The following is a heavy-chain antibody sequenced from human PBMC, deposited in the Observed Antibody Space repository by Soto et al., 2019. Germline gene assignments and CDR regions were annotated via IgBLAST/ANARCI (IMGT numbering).Heavy chain of an antibody. V-gene: IGHV1-2*04. Sequence: ASVKVSCKTSGYTFTGYYMHWVRQAPGQGLEWMGWINPNSGGTNYAQKFQGWVTMTRDTSISTAYMELSRLRSDDTAVYYCARGYRMVATSKSGNYYYGMDVWGQGTTVTVSS. CDR2: INPNSGGT. CDR3: ARGYRMVATSKSGNYYYGMDV. D-gene: IGHD5-12*01. CDR1: GYTFTGYY. J-gene: IGHJ6*02.